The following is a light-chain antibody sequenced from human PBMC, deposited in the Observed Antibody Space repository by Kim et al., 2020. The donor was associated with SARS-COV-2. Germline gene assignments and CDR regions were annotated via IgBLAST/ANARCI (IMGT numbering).Light chain of an antibody. CDR1: QRVRSY. CDR2: DAS. CDR3: QQRSNWTPYT. Sequence: YPGERATHSGRASQRVRSYLDWYQQKPGQAPRRLIYDASNRATGSPARFSGSGAGSDFTLTISSREPEDFAVYYCQQRSNWTPYTFGQGTKLEI. V-gene: IGKV3-11*01. J-gene: IGKJ2*01.